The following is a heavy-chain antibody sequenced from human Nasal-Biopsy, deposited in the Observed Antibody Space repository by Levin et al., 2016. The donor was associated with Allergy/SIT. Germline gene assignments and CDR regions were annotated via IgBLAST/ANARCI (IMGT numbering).Heavy chain of an antibody. CDR3: AKDEDRGYYSGMGG. CDR2: ISSSGSNT. J-gene: IGHJ6*02. D-gene: IGHD2-15*01. Sequence: GESLKISCVSSGFTFEAYAMSWVRQAPGKGLEWVSSISSSGSNTYYADSVRGQFAISRDNSKNTLYLQMNNLRVADTAIYYCAKDEDRGYYSGMGGWGHGTTVTVSS. CDR1: GFTFEAYA. V-gene: IGHV3-23*01.